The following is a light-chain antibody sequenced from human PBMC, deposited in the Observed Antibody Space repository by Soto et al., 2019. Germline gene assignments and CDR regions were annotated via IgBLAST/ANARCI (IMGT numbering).Light chain of an antibody. V-gene: IGKV1-39*01. J-gene: IGKJ5*01. CDR2: TAS. CDR1: QSISSH. Sequence: DIRMTQSPSSLSASVGDTVTITCRASQSISSHLNWYQQKPGKDPNLLMYTASNLQSGVQSRFSGSGSGTDFTLTIGSRQPEDFATYYCKQSYSTPISFGQGTRLEIK. CDR3: KQSYSTPIS.